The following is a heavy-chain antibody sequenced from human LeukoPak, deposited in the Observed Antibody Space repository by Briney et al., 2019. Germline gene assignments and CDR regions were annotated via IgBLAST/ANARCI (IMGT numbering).Heavy chain of an antibody. Sequence: PGGSLRLSCAASGFTFTNTWMNWVRQAPGKGLEWVGRIKSKSGGGTTDYAAPVKGRFTISRGDSKNTLYLQMNSLKTEDTAVYYCARDWYHAFDFWGQGTMVTVSS. V-gene: IGHV3-15*07. CDR2: IKSKSGGGTT. CDR1: GFTFTNTW. D-gene: IGHD3-9*01. J-gene: IGHJ3*01. CDR3: ARDWYHAFDF.